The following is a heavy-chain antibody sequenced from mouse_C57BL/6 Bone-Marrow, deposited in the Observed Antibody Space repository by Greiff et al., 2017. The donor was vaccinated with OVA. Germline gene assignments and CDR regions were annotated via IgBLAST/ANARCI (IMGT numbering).Heavy chain of an antibody. CDR3: AREGSLYYYGSSPFAY. J-gene: IGHJ3*01. V-gene: IGHV5-4*01. D-gene: IGHD1-1*01. CDR1: GFTFSSYA. CDR2: ISDGGSYT. Sequence: EVQGVESGGGLVKPGGSLKLSCAASGFTFSSYAMSWVRQTPEKRLEWVATISDGGSYTYYPDNVKGRFTISRDNAKNNLYLQMSHLKSEDTAMYYCAREGSLYYYGSSPFAYWGQGTLVTVSA.